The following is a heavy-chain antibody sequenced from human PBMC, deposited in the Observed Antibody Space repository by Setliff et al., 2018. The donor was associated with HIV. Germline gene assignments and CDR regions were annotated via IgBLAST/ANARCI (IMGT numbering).Heavy chain of an antibody. CDR2: MFYSGST. V-gene: IGHV4-39*01. Sequence: SETLSLTCTVSGGSINSGSYYWGWIRQPPEKGREGIGNMFYSGSTYYNPALKSRVTIFIDTSKNQFSLRLSSVTAADTAVYYCARFYDYYGHRLDYWGQGTQVTVSS. CDR3: ARFYDYYGHRLDY. D-gene: IGHD3-16*01. J-gene: IGHJ4*02. CDR1: GGSINSGSYY.